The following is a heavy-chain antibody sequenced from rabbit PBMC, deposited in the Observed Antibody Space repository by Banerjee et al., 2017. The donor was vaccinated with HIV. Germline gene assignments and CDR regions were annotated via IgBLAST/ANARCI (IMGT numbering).Heavy chain of an antibody. CDR1: GFSFSSSYY. J-gene: IGHJ4*01. Sequence: QSLVESGGGLVQPEGSLTLTCTASGFSFSSSYYMCWVRQAPGKGLEWSACIYGGSSGDTYYAGWAKGRFTISKTSSTTVSLQMTSLTAADTATYFCARDLAGVVGWNLNLWGPGTLVTVS. D-gene: IGHD4-1*01. CDR3: ARDLAGVVGWNLNL. V-gene: IGHV1S40*01. CDR2: IYGGSSGDT.